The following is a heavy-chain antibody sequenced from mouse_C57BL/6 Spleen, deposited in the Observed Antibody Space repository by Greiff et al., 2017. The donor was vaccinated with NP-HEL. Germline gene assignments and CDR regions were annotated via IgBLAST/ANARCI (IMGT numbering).Heavy chain of an antibody. CDR2: IYPRSGNT. J-gene: IGHJ2*01. V-gene: IGHV1-81*01. Sequence: QVQLQQSGAELARPGASVKLSCKASGYTFTSSGISWVKQRTGQGLEWIGEIYPRSGNTYYNEKFKGKATLTADKSSSTAYMELRSLTSEDSAVYFCARSYYGSSYFDYWGQGTTLTVSS. CDR1: GYTFTSSG. CDR3: ARSYYGSSYFDY. D-gene: IGHD1-1*01.